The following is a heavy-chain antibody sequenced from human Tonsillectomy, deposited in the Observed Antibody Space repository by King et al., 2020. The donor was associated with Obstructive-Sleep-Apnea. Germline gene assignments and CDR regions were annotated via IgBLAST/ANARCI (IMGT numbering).Heavy chain of an antibody. V-gene: IGHV4-59*01. J-gene: IGHJ6*02. CDR3: ARVFSFGYNYYYGMDV. Sequence: QLQESGPGLVKPSETLSLTCSVSGDSINSYYWSWIRHPPGKGLEWIGYISYSGSTNYNPSLKSRVTISVDTSKNQFSLKLSSVTAADTAVYYCARVFSFGYNYYYGMDVWGQGTTVTVSS. CDR1: GDSINSYY. CDR2: ISYSGST. D-gene: IGHD5-18*01.